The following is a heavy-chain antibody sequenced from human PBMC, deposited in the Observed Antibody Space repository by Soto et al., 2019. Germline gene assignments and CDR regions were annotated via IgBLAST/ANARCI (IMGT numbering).Heavy chain of an antibody. J-gene: IGHJ4*02. V-gene: IGHV3-74*01. CDR2: INSDGSST. Sequence: EVQLVESGGGLVQPGGSLRLSCAASGSTFSSYWMHWVRQAPGKGLVWVSRINSDGSSTSYADSVKGRFTISRDNAKNTLYLQMNSLRAEDTAVYYCVRTSVVVAAATREDYWGQGTLVTVSS. CDR3: VRTSVVVAAATREDY. CDR1: GSTFSSYW. D-gene: IGHD2-15*01.